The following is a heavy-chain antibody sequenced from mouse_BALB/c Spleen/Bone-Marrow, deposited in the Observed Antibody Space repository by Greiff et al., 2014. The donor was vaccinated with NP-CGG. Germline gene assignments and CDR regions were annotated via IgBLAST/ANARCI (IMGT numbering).Heavy chain of an antibody. CDR1: GLNIKDTY. J-gene: IGHJ3*01. D-gene: IGHD2-14*01. CDR3: ATYYRYDRRFAY. CDR2: IDPANGNT. V-gene: IGHV14-3*02. Sequence: EVKLVESGAELVKPGASVKLSCTASGLNIKDTYMHWVKQRPEQGLEWIGRIDPANGNTKYDPKFQGKATITADTSSNTAYLQLSSLTSEDTAVYYCATYYRYDRRFAYWGQGTLVTVSA.